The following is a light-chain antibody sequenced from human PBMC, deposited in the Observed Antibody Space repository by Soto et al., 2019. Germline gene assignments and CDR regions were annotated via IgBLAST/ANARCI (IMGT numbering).Light chain of an antibody. CDR3: QQSGSSPRT. V-gene: IGKV3-20*01. CDR1: QSVSSSY. CDR2: GAS. Sequence: DIVLTQSPATLSFSPGERATLSCRASQSVSSSYLAWYQQTRGQAPRLLIYGASIRATGIPDRFSGSGSGADFTLTISRLEPEDFAVYYCQQSGSSPRTFGQRTQGEIK. J-gene: IGKJ1*01.